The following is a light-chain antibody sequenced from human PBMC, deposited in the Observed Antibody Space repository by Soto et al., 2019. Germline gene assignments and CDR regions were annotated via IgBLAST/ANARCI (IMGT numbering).Light chain of an antibody. CDR1: SSDVGGYNY. CDR2: EVS. Sequence: QSALTQPASVSGSPGQSIIISCTGTSSDVGGYNYVSWYQQHPGKAPKLMIYEVSNRPSEVSNRFSGSKSGNTASLTISGLQAEDEGNYYCSSYTSGSTLVVFGGGTQLTVL. V-gene: IGLV2-14*01. CDR3: SSYTSGSTLVV. J-gene: IGLJ2*01.